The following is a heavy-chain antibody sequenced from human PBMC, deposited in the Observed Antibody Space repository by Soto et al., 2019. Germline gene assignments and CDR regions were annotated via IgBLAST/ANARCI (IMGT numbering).Heavy chain of an antibody. Sequence: EVQFLESGGGLVQPGGSLRLSCAASGVTFSNYAMNWVRQAPGKGLEWVSGISHSGSSTYYADSVKGRFTISRDKSKNTLFLQMNSLTAEDTAVYYCATGSWVHHGSEGGNWLDPWGQGTLVTVSS. V-gene: IGHV3-23*01. CDR1: GVTFSNYA. D-gene: IGHD3-10*01. CDR2: ISHSGSST. CDR3: ATGSWVHHGSEGGNWLDP. J-gene: IGHJ5*02.